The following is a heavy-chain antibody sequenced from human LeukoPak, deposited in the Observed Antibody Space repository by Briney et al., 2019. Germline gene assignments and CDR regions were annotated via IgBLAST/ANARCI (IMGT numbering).Heavy chain of an antibody. CDR1: GGSISSHY. V-gene: IGHV4-4*07. Sequence: SETLSLTCTVSGGSISSHYWSWIRQPAGKGLEWIGRIVTSGSTNYNPSLKSRVTMSVDTSKSQFSLKLSSVIAADTAVYYCARGKGYSSGWYFDYWGQGTLVTVSS. CDR2: IVTSGST. CDR3: ARGKGYSSGWYFDY. J-gene: IGHJ4*02. D-gene: IGHD6-19*01.